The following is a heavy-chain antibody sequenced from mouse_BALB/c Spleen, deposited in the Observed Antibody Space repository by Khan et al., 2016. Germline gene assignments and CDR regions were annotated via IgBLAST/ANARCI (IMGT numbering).Heavy chain of an antibody. CDR3: AMITAY. Sequence: VQLKESGAELVKPGASVKLSCTASGFNIKDTYMHWVKQRPEQGLEWIGRIDPANGNTKYDPKFQGKATITADTSSNTAYLQLSSLTSEDTAVYYCAMITAYWGQRTLVTVSA. CDR2: IDPANGNT. J-gene: IGHJ3*01. CDR1: GFNIKDTY. D-gene: IGHD2-4*01. V-gene: IGHV14-3*02.